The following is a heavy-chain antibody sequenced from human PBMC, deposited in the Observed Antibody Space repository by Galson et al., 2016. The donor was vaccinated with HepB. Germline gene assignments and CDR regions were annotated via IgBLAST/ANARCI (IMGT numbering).Heavy chain of an antibody. CDR1: GDSVSSTSAG. CDR2: TYYRSKWYN. J-gene: IGHJ2*01. V-gene: IGHV6-1*01. Sequence: AISGDSVSSTSAGWSWVRQSPSRGLEWLGRTYYRSKWYNDYAVSVKSRMTINPDTSKNQFSLQLNSVTPEDTAVYYCARRGSKEKGYFDLWGRGTLVTVSS. CDR3: ARRGSKEKGYFDL. D-gene: IGHD6-13*01.